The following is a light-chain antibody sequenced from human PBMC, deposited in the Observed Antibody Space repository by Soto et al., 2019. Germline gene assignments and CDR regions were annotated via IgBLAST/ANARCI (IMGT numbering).Light chain of an antibody. J-gene: IGKJ1*01. V-gene: IGKV3-11*01. CDR3: HQYAYAPWT. CDR1: QSVSSY. CDR2: DAS. Sequence: EIVLTQSPATLSLSPGERATLSCRASQSVSSYLAWYQQKPGQAPRLLIYDASNTATGIPARFSGSGSGTDFTLTISRLEPEDFAVYYCHQYAYAPWTFGQGTKVEIK.